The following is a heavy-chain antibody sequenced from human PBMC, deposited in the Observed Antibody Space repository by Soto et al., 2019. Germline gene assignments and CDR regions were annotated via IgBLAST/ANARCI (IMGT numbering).Heavy chain of an antibody. Sequence: QVQLVESGGDLVKRGGSLRLSCAASGYTFSDSYMSWIRQAPGKGLEWISYIDTSSTKIYYADYVKGRFTISRDNAKNSLYLEMNSLRDEDTAVYYCASHYDMWSGYLSPVDYWGQGTLVTVSS. CDR1: GYTFSDSY. CDR2: IDTSSTKI. J-gene: IGHJ4*02. D-gene: IGHD3-3*01. V-gene: IGHV3-11*01. CDR3: ASHYDMWSGYLSPVDY.